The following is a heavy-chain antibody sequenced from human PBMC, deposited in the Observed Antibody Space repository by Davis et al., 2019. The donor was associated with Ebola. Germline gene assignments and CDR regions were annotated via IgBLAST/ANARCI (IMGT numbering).Heavy chain of an antibody. J-gene: IGHJ3*02. D-gene: IGHD2-2*01. Sequence: SETLSLTCTVSGGSISSYYWSWIRQPPGKGLEWIGYIYYSGSTNHNPSLKSRVTISVDTSKNQFSLKLGSVTAADTAVYYCAREGPGTSYAFDIWGQGTMVTVSS. CDR3: AREGPGTSYAFDI. CDR2: IYYSGST. V-gene: IGHV4-59*01. CDR1: GGSISSYY.